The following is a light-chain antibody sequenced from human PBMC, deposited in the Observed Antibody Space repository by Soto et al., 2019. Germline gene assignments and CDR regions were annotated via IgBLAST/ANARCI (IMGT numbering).Light chain of an antibody. CDR1: SSNIGSNT. CDR3: AAWDDSLNGSYV. Sequence: QSALPQPPSASATPGRRVTISCSGSSSNIGSNTVNWYQQLQGTAPKLLIYSNNQRPSGVPGRFSGSKSGTSASLAISGLQSEDEADYYCAAWDDSLNGSYVFGTGTKVTVL. V-gene: IGLV1-44*01. J-gene: IGLJ1*01. CDR2: SNN.